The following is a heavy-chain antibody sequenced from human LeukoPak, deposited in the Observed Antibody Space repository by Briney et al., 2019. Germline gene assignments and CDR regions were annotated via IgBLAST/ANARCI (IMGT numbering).Heavy chain of an antibody. D-gene: IGHD3-9*01. J-gene: IGHJ5*02. CDR1: GGTFSSYA. CDR2: ITPILGIA. V-gene: IGHV1-69*04. CDR3: ARPYYDILTGYSNWFDP. Sequence: GASVKVSCKASGGTFSSYAISWVRQAPGQGLEWMGRITPILGIANYAQKFQGRVTITADKSTSTAYMELSSLRAEDTAVYYCARPYYDILTGYSNWFDPWGRGTLVTVSS.